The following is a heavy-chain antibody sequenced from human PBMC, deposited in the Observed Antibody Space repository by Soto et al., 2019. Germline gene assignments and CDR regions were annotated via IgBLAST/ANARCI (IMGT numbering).Heavy chain of an antibody. CDR3: ASQGLYYYGLDV. CDR2: INNGGSTT. CDR1: GFPFSTYW. Sequence: GGSLRLSCAASGFPFSTYWMHWGRQAPGKGPVWVSRINNGGSTTRYADSVKGRFTISRDNAKNTLYLQMNSLRAEDTAVYYCASQGLYYYGLDVWGQGTTVTVSS. J-gene: IGHJ6*02. V-gene: IGHV3-74*01.